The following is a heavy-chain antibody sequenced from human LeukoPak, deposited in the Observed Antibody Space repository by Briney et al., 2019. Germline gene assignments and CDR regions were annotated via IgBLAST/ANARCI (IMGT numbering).Heavy chain of an antibody. V-gene: IGHV3-30*03. CDR3: TTFDM. CDR2: ISSDGSNK. CDR1: GFTFTNYG. Sequence: GRSLRLSCAASGFTFTNYGIHWVRLAPGKGLEWVGVISSDGSNKHYADSVKGRFTISRDDSKNTLYLQMNSLRVDDTALYYCTTFDMWGQGTMVTVSS. J-gene: IGHJ3*02.